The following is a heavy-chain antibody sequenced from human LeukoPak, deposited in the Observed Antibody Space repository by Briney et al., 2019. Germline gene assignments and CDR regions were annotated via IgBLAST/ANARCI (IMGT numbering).Heavy chain of an antibody. CDR2: ISGRSGST. V-gene: IGHV3-23*01. Sequence: PGGSLRLSCGTSGFIFSHYAMSWVRQTPGKGLEWVSAISGRSGSTYYADSVKGRFTISRDNSKNTLFLQMNSLRAEDTAIYYCARLATSWYSSLDYWGQGTLVTVSS. D-gene: IGHD6-13*01. CDR3: ARLATSWYSSLDY. CDR1: GFIFSHYA. J-gene: IGHJ4*02.